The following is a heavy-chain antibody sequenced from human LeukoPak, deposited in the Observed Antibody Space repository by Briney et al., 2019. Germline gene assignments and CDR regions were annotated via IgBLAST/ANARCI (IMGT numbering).Heavy chain of an antibody. D-gene: IGHD3-22*01. Sequence: GGSVRLSCAVSGFTLASHAVSWARQAPGKGPESVASITYSGRATYYAGSVKGRFTISRDNYQNTLYLQMDGLRDEDTAFFYCAKDGLSYDGSEHVYYFGCLGQGTLVNV. CDR1: GFTLASHA. CDR2: ITYSGRAT. V-gene: IGHV3-23*01. CDR3: AKDGLSYDGSEHVYYFGC. J-gene: IGHJ4*02.